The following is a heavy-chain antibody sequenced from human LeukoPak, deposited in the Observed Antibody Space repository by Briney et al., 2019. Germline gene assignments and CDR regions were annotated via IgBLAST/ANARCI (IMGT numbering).Heavy chain of an antibody. CDR1: GGSFSSYY. J-gene: IGHJ4*01. Sequence: SETLSLTCTVSGGSFSSYYWSLIRQPAGKGLEWIGYIYYSGSTNYNPSLKSRVTISVDTSKNQFSLKLSSVTAADTAVYYCARRYYYDSSGYYDYWGHGTLVTVSS. V-gene: IGHV4-59*08. D-gene: IGHD3-22*01. CDR2: IYYSGST. CDR3: ARRYYYDSSGYYDY.